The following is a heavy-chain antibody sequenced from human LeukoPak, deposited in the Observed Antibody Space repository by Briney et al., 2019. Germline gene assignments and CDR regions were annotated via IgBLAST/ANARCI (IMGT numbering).Heavy chain of an antibody. CDR1: GGTFISYA. CDR3: ARDNKTSYSYFMDV. V-gene: IGHV1-69*13. J-gene: IGHJ6*03. D-gene: IGHD2/OR15-2a*01. CDR2: IIPIFGTA. Sequence: SVKVSSKASGGTFISYAINWVRQAPGQGLEWMGGIIPIFGTANYAQKFQGRVTISADESTSTAYMELSSLRSDDTAVYYCARDNKTSYSYFMDVWGKGTTVTVSS.